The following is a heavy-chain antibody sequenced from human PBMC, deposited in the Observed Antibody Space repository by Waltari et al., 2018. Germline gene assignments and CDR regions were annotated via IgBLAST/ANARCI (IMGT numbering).Heavy chain of an antibody. D-gene: IGHD2-2*01. V-gene: IGHV3-9*01. Sequence: EVQLVESGGDLVQPGGSLRLSCTLPGMAFGGFGMHGVGQVPGKGLEWVSGIGCSSSTVGYANSVKGRFTISRDNAKNSLYLQMDSLRPEDTAVYYCAKGALWLFQLLSPLHYWGQGTLVTVSS. CDR2: IGCSSSTV. CDR1: GMAFGGFG. CDR3: AKGALWLFQLLSPLHY. J-gene: IGHJ4*02.